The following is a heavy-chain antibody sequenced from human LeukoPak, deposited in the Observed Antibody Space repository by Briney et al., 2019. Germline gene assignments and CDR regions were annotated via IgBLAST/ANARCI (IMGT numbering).Heavy chain of an antibody. CDR2: MNPNSGNT. D-gene: IGHD2-8*01. J-gene: IGHJ6*03. CDR1: GYTFTSYD. CDR3: ARAPSTNPPMGGIYYYYMDV. Sequence: GASVKVSCKASGYTFTSYDINWVRQATGQGLEWMGWMNPNSGNTGYAQKFQGRVTMTRNTSISTAYMELSSLRSEDTAVYYCARAPSTNPPMGGIYYYYMDVWGKGTTVTVSS. V-gene: IGHV1-8*01.